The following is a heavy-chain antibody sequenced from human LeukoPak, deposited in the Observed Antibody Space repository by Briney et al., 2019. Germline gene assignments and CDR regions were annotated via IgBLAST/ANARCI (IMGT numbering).Heavy chain of an antibody. J-gene: IGHJ4*02. CDR3: ARGVGYCSGGSCYEVYDY. Sequence: GESLKISCKGSGYNFTSYWIGWVRQMPGKGLEWMGIIYPGDSDTRYSPSFQGQVTISADKSISTAYLQWSSLKASDTAMYYCARGVGYCSGGSCYEVYDYWGQGTLVTVSS. CDR2: IYPGDSDT. V-gene: IGHV5-51*01. D-gene: IGHD2-15*01. CDR1: GYNFTSYW.